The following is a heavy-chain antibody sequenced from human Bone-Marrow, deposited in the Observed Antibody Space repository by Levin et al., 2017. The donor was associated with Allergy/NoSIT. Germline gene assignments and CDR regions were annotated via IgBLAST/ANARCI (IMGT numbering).Heavy chain of an antibody. J-gene: IGHJ4*02. CDR2: ITNNNGKT. V-gene: IGHV3-23*01. CDR1: GFRVETFA. Sequence: GGSLRLSCAVSGFRVETFAMSWVRQTPGKGLEWLSAITNNNGKTDYAASVKGRFTISRDSSENTVFLQMNSLRADDTAVYYCAKDHPRSGWPAFEVWGEGTLVTVSS. D-gene: IGHD6-25*01. CDR3: AKDHPRSGWPAFEV.